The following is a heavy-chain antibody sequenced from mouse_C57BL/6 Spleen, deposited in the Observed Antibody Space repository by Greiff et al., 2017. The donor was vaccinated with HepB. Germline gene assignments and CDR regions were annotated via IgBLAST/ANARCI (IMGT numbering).Heavy chain of an antibody. V-gene: IGHV1-15*01. D-gene: IGHD3-3*01. J-gene: IGHJ1*03. Sequence: VQLQQSGAELVRPGASVTLSCKASGYTFTDYEMHWVKQTPVQGLEWIGAIDPETGGTAYNQKFKGKAILTADKSSSTAYMELRSLTSEDSAVYYCTRGRAYWYFDVWGTGTTVTVSS. CDR3: TRGRAYWYFDV. CDR2: IDPETGGT. CDR1: GYTFTDYE.